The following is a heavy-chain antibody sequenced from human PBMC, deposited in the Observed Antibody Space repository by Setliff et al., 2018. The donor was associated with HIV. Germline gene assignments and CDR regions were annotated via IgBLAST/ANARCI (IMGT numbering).Heavy chain of an antibody. Sequence: ASETLSLTCAVYGGSFSGYYWSWIRQPPGKGLEWIGEINYSGTTYYNPSLKSRVTIAIDTSKNQFSLKLTSLTAADTAVYFCARDPHYYDRSGHYSWFYFDYWGQGTLVTVSS. CDR1: GGSFSGYY. D-gene: IGHD3-22*01. CDR2: INYSGTT. V-gene: IGHV4-34*01. J-gene: IGHJ4*02. CDR3: ARDPHYYDRSGHYSWFYFDY.